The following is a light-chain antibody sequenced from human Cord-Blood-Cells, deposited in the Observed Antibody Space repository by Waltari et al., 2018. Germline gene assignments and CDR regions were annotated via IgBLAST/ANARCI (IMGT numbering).Light chain of an antibody. CDR1: SSDVGGYNY. J-gene: IGLJ2*01. Sequence: QSALTQPASVSGSPGQSITISCPGTSSDVGGYNYVSWYPPHPGKAPKLLIYDVSNRPSGVSNRFSGSKSGNTASLTISGLQAEDEADYYCSSYTSSSTLVVFGGGTKLTVL. CDR2: DVS. CDR3: SSYTSSSTLVV. V-gene: IGLV2-14*03.